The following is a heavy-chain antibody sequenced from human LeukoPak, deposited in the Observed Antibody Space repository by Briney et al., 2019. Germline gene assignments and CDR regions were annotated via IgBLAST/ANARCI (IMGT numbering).Heavy chain of an antibody. CDR1: GYTFTSYD. CDR3: ARRNSPSRTTALPRGRAFDV. Sequence: ASVKVSCQASGYTFTSYDINWVRQATGQGLEWMGWMNPNSGNTGYAQKFQGRITMTRNTSISTAYLELSSLRSEDTAVYYCARRNSPSRTTALPRGRAFDVWGQGTVVSVSS. J-gene: IGHJ3*01. D-gene: IGHD2/OR15-2a*01. CDR2: MNPNSGNT. V-gene: IGHV1-8*01.